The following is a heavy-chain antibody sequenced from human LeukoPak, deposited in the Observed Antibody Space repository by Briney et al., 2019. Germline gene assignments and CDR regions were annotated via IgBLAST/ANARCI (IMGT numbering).Heavy chain of an antibody. CDR3: AKLGRREGHDVGD. Sequence: GGSLRLSCAASGFTFNSFAMSWVRQAPGQGLEWVSSISGNGGSTYYADSVKGRFTISRDNSKNTLYLQIKSLRAEDTAFYYCAKLGRREGHDVGDWGQGILVTVSS. J-gene: IGHJ4*02. CDR2: ISGNGGST. D-gene: IGHD1-26*01. CDR1: GFTFNSFA. V-gene: IGHV3-23*01.